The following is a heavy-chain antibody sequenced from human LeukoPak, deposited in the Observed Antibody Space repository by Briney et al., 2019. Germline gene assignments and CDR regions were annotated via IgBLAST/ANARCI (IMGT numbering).Heavy chain of an antibody. D-gene: IGHD3-3*01. CDR2: INHSGST. CDR1: GGSFSGYY. Sequence: SETLSLTCAVYGGSFSGYYWSWIRQPPGKGLEWIGEINHSGSTNYNPSLKSRVTISVDTSKNQFSLKLSSVTAADTAVYYCARQEAGDYDFWSCPDLNLFDPWGQGTLVTVSS. CDR3: ARQEAGDYDFWSCPDLNLFDP. V-gene: IGHV4-34*01. J-gene: IGHJ5*02.